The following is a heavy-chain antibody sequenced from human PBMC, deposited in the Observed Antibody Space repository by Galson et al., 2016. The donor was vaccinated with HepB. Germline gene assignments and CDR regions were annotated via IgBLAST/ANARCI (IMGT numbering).Heavy chain of an antibody. Sequence: SLRLSCAASGFTFSYYYMSWIRQAPGKGLEWVSYISSSGTTIYYADSVKGRFTISRDNAKNSLYLQMNSLRAEDTAVYYCAREPARLDDLLTGPPKNPDYWGQGTLVTVSS. V-gene: IGHV3-11*04. D-gene: IGHD3-9*01. CDR1: GFTFSYYY. CDR3: AREPARLDDLLTGPPKNPDY. J-gene: IGHJ4*02. CDR2: ISSSGTTI.